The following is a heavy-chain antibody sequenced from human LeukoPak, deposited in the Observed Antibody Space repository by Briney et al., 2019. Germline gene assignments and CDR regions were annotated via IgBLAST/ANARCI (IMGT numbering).Heavy chain of an antibody. J-gene: IGHJ4*02. CDR1: GYSISSGYY. V-gene: IGHV4-38-2*01. D-gene: IGHD6-25*01. Sequence: PSETLSLTCAVSGYSISSGYYWGWIRQPPGKGLEWIGNFYHSGSTYYNPSLKSRVTISVDTSKNQFSLKLSSVTAADTAVYYCARVTAYSSENYFDYWGQGTLVTVSP. CDR2: FYHSGST. CDR3: ARVTAYSSENYFDY.